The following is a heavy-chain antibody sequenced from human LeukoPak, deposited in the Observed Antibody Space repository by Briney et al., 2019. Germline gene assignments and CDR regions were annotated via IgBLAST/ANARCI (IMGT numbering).Heavy chain of an antibody. D-gene: IGHD3/OR15-3a*01. CDR2: IRYDGSNK. J-gene: IGHJ4*02. CDR1: GFTFSGYG. CDR3: AKDGSRLEGLPIDY. V-gene: IGHV3-30*02. Sequence: PGGSLRLSCAASGFTFSGYGMHWVRQAPGKGLEWVAFIRYDGSNKYYADSVKGRFTFSRDNSKNTLYLQMNSLRAEDTAVYYCAKDGSRLEGLPIDYWGQGTLVTVSS.